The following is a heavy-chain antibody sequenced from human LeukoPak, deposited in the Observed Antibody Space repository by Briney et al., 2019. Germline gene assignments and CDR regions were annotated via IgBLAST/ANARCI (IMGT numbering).Heavy chain of an antibody. Sequence: SETLSLTCTVSGGSISSYYWSWIRQPPGKGLEWIGYIYYSGSTNYNPSLKSRVTISVDTSKNQFSLKLSSVTAADTAVYYCARGSSSPYYDFWSGYYIGIGVNWFDPWGQGTLVTVSS. CDR1: GGSISSYY. J-gene: IGHJ5*02. D-gene: IGHD3-3*01. CDR2: IYYSGST. CDR3: ARGSSSPYYDFWSGYYIGIGVNWFDP. V-gene: IGHV4-59*01.